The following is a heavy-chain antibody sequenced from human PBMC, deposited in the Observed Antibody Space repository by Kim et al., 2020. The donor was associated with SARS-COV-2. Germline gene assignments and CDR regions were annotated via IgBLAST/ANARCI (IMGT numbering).Heavy chain of an antibody. Sequence: SETLSLTCSVSGGSISSSSYAWGWIRQPPGKGLEWIGSIYYSGSTYYNPSLKSRVTISADTSKNQFSLRLSSVTAADTAVYYCARHQRGYSSSWYLYWYFDLWGRGTLVTVSS. J-gene: IGHJ2*01. CDR2: IYYSGST. CDR3: ARHQRGYSSSWYLYWYFDL. V-gene: IGHV4-39*01. CDR1: GGSISSSSYA. D-gene: IGHD6-13*01.